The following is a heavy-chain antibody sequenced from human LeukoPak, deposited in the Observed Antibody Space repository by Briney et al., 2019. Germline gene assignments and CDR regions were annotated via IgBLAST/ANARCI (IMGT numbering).Heavy chain of an antibody. CDR2: ITGSGGTT. D-gene: IGHD6-19*01. CDR3: ARGDKAVAFDWFDP. V-gene: IGHV3-23*01. Sequence: GGSLRLSCAASGFTFSTYDMNWVRQAPGKGLECVSAITGSGGTTYYADSVKGRFTISRDNSKNTLDLQMNSLRTDDTAVYFCARGDKAVAFDWFDPWGQGTLVSVSS. J-gene: IGHJ5*02. CDR1: GFTFSTYD.